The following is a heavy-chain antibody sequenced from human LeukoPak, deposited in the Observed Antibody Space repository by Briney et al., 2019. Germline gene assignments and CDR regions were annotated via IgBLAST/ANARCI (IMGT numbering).Heavy chain of an antibody. D-gene: IGHD3-10*01. J-gene: IGHJ4*02. V-gene: IGHV3-23*01. CDR3: ASRNYYLDH. Sequence: GSLRLSCAASGFTFSSYAMTWVRQAPGKGLEWVSGITDSGKPCYADSVKGRLTISRDNSKSTLYLQINSLRAEDTAVYYCASRNYYLDHWGQGALVTVSS. CDR1: GFTFSSYA. CDR2: ITDSGKP.